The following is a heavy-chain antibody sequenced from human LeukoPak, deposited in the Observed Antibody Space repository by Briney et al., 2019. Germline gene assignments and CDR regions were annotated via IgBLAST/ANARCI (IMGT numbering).Heavy chain of an antibody. J-gene: IGHJ4*02. CDR1: GGSISSSSYY. CDR2: IYYSGST. V-gene: IGHV4-39*01. Sequence: PSETLSLTCTVSGGSISSSSYYWGWIRQPPGKGLEWIGSIYYSGSTYYNPSLKSRVTISVDTSKNQFSLKLSSVTAADTAVYYCARRYIWNYVTDYWGQGTLVTVSS. CDR3: ARRYIWNYVTDY. D-gene: IGHD1-7*01.